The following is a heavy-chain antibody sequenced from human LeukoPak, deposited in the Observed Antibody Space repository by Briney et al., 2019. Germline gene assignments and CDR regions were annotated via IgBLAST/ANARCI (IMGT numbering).Heavy chain of an antibody. D-gene: IGHD3-22*01. V-gene: IGHV1-69*04. J-gene: IGHJ3*02. CDR2: IIPILGIA. CDR1: GGTFSSYA. CDR3: ARVNRPQTYYYDNSAFDI. Sequence: SVKVSCKASGGTFSSYAISWVRQAPGQGLEWMGRIIPILGIANYAQKFQGRVTITADKSTSTAYMELSSLRSEDTAVYYCARVNRPQTYYYDNSAFDIWGQGTMVTVSS.